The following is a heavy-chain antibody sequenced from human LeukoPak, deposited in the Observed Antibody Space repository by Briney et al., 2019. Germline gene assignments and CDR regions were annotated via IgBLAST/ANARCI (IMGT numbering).Heavy chain of an antibody. Sequence: ASVTVSCKASGGTFSSYAISWVRQAPGQGLEWMGGIIPIFGTANYAQKFQGTVTITTDESTSTAYMELSSLRSEDTAVYYCARELGLDYYDSSGSNWFDPWGQGTLVAVSS. CDR1: GGTFSSYA. V-gene: IGHV1-69*05. J-gene: IGHJ5*02. D-gene: IGHD3-22*01. CDR3: ARELGLDYYDSSGSNWFDP. CDR2: IIPIFGTA.